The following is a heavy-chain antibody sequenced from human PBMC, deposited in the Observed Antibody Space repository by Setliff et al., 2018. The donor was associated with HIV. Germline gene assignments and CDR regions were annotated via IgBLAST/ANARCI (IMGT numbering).Heavy chain of an antibody. J-gene: IGHJ4*02. Sequence: SETLSLTCTVSGGSIRTGAYYWNWLRQTPGKGLEWIAYTFDNGNTHYNPSLESRVTLSLDTSRNLFSLRLASVTAADTAVYYCARDPGDYDRKFDHWGQGALVTVSS. CDR1: GGSIRTGAYY. CDR3: ARDPGDYDRKFDH. D-gene: IGHD3-22*01. CDR2: TFDNGNT. V-gene: IGHV4-61*03.